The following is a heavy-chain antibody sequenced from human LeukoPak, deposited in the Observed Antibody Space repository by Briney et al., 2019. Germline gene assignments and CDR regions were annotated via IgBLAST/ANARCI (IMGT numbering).Heavy chain of an antibody. V-gene: IGHV4-34*01. CDR1: GGPFSGNF. Sequence: SETLSLTCAVSGGPFSGNFWSWTPQSSGKGLEWIGEINNSGTTNYNPSLNSRVTISEDTSKNQFYLNLSSLTAADTAVYYCARRYYSNLGSFPLDFRGQGTLVTGSS. CDR2: INNSGTT. J-gene: IGHJ4*02. CDR3: ARRYYSNLGSFPLDF. D-gene: IGHD2/OR15-2a*01.